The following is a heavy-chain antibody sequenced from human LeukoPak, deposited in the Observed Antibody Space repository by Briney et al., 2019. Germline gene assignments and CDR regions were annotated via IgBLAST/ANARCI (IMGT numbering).Heavy chain of an antibody. Sequence: HPGGSLRLSCAASGFTFSSYEINWVRQAPGKGLEWISYISSSGATMYFADSVKGRFTISRDNSKNTLYLQMNSLRAEDTAVYYCAKDLSGILDYWGQGTLVTVSS. J-gene: IGHJ4*02. CDR2: ISSSGATM. D-gene: IGHD1-26*01. CDR1: GFTFSSYE. V-gene: IGHV3-48*03. CDR3: AKDLSGILDY.